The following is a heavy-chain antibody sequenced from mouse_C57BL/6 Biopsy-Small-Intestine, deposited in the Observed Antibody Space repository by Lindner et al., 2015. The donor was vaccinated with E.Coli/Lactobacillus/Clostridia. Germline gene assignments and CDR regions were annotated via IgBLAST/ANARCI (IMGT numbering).Heavy chain of an antibody. CDR1: GFSFNTYA. CDR3: VRHLLLPSYAMDY. J-gene: IGHJ4*01. V-gene: IGHV10-1*01. D-gene: IGHD1-1*01. CDR2: IRSKSNNYAT. Sequence: VQLQESGGGLVQPKGSLKLSCAASGFSFNTYAMNWVRQAPGKGLEWVARIRSKSNNYATYYADSVKDRFTISRDDSESMLYLQMNNLKTEDTAMYYCVRHLLLPSYAMDYWGQGTSVTASS.